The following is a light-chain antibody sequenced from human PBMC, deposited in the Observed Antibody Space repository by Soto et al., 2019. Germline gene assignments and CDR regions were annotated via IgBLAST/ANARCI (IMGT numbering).Light chain of an antibody. J-gene: IGLJ3*02. CDR3: GTWDNSLSAWV. V-gene: IGLV1-51*01. Sequence: QSVLTQPPSVSAAPGQRVTISCSGSSSNIAKNSVSWYQQIPGTAPKLLLYDNDERPSGIPDRFSGYKSDSSGTLAITGLQTGDEAHYYCGTWDNSLSAWVFGGGTKVNVL. CDR2: DND. CDR1: SSNIAKNS.